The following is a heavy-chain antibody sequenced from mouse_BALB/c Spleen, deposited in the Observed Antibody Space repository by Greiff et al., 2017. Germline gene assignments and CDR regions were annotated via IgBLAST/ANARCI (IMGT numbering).Heavy chain of an antibody. J-gene: IGHJ4*01. CDR2: INPSNGRT. V-gene: IGHV1S81*02. CDR3: ARGYYRYDVGVYYAMDY. D-gene: IGHD2-14*01. CDR1: GYTFTSYW. Sequence: QVQLQQSGAELVKPGASVKLSCKASGYTFTSYWMPWVKQRPGQGLEWIGEINPSNGRTYYNEKFKSKATLTVDKSSSTAYMQLSSLTSEDSAVYYCARGYYRYDVGVYYAMDYWGQGTSVTVSS.